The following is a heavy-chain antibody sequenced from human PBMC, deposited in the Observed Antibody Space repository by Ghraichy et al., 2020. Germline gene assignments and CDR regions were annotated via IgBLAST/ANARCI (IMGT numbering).Heavy chain of an antibody. J-gene: IGHJ4*02. Sequence: LTCAASGFTFSGSAMHWVRQASGKGLEWVGRIRSKANSYATAYAASVKGRFTISRDDSKNTAYLQMNSLKTEDTAVYYCTRLRGTSSDIAVTGPSGYWGQGTLVTVSS. V-gene: IGHV3-73*01. CDR2: IRSKANSYAT. CDR3: TRLRGTSSDIAVTGPSGY. CDR1: GFTFSGSA. D-gene: IGHD6-19*01.